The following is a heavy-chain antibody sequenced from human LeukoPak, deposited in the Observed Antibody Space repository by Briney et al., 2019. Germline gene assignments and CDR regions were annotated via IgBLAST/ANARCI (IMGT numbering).Heavy chain of an antibody. CDR2: ISYDGSNK. D-gene: IGHD6-19*01. V-gene: IGHV3-30-3*01. CDR1: GFTFSSYA. J-gene: IGHJ4*02. CDR3: ARDSSGWSGGGYFDY. Sequence: GGSLRLSCAASGFTFSSYAMHWVRQAPGKWLEWVAVISYDGSNKYYADSVKGRFTISRDNSKNTLYLQMNSLRAEDTAVYYCARDSSGWSGGGYFDYWGQGTLVTVSS.